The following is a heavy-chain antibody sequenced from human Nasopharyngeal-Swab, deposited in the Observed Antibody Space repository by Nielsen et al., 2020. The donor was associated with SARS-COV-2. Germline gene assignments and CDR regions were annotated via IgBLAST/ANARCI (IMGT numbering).Heavy chain of an antibody. V-gene: IGHV3-21*01. J-gene: IGHJ6*02. CDR2: ISSSSSYM. Sequence: GSLRLSCAASGFTFSSYSMNWVRQAPGKGLEWVSSISSSSSYMYYADSVKGRFTISRDNAKNSLYLQMNSLRAEDTAVYYCARDRSVGYGMDVWGQGTTVTVSS. CDR3: ARDRSVGYGMDV. D-gene: IGHD2-15*01. CDR1: GFTFSSYS.